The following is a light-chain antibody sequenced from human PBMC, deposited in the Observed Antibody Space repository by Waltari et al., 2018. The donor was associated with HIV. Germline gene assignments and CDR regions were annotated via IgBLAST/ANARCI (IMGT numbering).Light chain of an antibody. CDR2: AAP. CDR3: QKYNSAPWT. CDR1: PGISNY. J-gene: IGKJ1*01. Sequence: DIQMTQTPPSLSASVGERVTTTCRASPGISNYLAWYQQKPGKVPKLLIYAAPTLQSGAPSRFSGSGSGTDFTLTISSLQPADVATYYCQKYNSAPWTFGQGTKVEIK. V-gene: IGKV1-27*01.